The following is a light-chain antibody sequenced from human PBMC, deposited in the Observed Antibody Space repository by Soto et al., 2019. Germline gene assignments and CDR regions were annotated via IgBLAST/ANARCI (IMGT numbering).Light chain of an antibody. CDR3: QQYYSRPQT. CDR1: QSVLYSSNNKNY. J-gene: IGKJ1*01. V-gene: IGKV4-1*01. CDR2: WAS. Sequence: DIVMTQSPDSLAVSLGERATINCKSSQSVLYSSNNKNYLAWYQQKPGQPPKLLIYWASTRESGVPARFSGSGSGTDFTLTISSLQAEDVAVYFCQQYYSRPQTFGQGTKVEIK.